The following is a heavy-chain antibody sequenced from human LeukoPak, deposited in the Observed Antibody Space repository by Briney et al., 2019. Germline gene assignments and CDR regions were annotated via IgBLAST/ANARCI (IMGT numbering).Heavy chain of an antibody. D-gene: IGHD3-10*01. Sequence: GGSLRLSCAASGYTFSRYWMSWVRQAPGKGLEWVANIKEDGTVKYYVESVKGRFTISRDNAKNSLYLQMNSLRAEDTAVYYCAASIPMFDYWGQGTLVRVSS. CDR2: IKEDGTVK. J-gene: IGHJ4*02. CDR1: GYTFSRYW. CDR3: AASIPMFDY. V-gene: IGHV3-7*02.